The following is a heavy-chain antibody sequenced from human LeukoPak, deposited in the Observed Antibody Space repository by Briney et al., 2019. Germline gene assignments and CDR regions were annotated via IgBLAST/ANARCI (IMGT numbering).Heavy chain of an antibody. J-gene: IGHJ6*03. CDR3: ARVKDFWSGSPGYMDV. D-gene: IGHD3-3*01. V-gene: IGHV4-39*07. Sequence: PGKGLEWIGSIYYSGSTYYNPSLKSRVTISVDTSKNQFSLKLSSVTAADTAVYYCARVKDFWSGSPGYMDVWGKGTTVTVSS. CDR2: IYYSGST.